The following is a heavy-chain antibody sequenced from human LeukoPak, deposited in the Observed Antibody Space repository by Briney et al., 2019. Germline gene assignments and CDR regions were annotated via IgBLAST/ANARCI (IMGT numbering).Heavy chain of an antibody. CDR1: GLTVSSNY. CDR2: IYSGGST. V-gene: IGHV3-53*01. J-gene: IGHJ3*02. Sequence: GGSLRLSCAASGLTVSSNYMSWVRQAPGKGLEWVSIIYSGGSTFYADSVKGRFTISRDNSKNTLYLQMNSLRAEDAAVYYCARGGSYLSAFDIWGQGTMVTVSS. CDR3: ARGGSYLSAFDI. D-gene: IGHD1-26*01.